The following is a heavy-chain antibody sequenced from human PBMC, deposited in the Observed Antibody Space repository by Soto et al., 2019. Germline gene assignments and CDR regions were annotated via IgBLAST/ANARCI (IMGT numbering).Heavy chain of an antibody. D-gene: IGHD3-3*01. CDR2: ISWDDAN. CDR3: THETLSEYTPSAY. Sequence: QITLTESGPTLVKPTQTLTLTCTFSGFSLSTSGVGVGWIRQPPGKAMECLALISWDDANRYSPSLKSRLTITQDTSKNHVVLTMTTMDPVDTATYYCTHETLSEYTPSAYWGNVTLFTVSS. J-gene: IGHJ4*01. V-gene: IGHV2-5*02. CDR1: GFSLSTSGVG.